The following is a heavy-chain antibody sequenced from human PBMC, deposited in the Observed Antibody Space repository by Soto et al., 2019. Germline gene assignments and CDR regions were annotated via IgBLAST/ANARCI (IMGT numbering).Heavy chain of an antibody. V-gene: IGHV4-59*01. CDR3: ARLLTPDNWKRRWFDP. CDR1: GASIRTYY. Sequence: PSETLSLTCPVSGASIRTYYWTWIRQSPEKGLEWIGYIYYSGSTTYNPSLKSRVTISVDTSKNHFSLKLSSVTTADTAVYYCARLLTPDNWKRRWFDPWGQGTLVTVSS. CDR2: IYYSGST. J-gene: IGHJ5*02. D-gene: IGHD1-20*01.